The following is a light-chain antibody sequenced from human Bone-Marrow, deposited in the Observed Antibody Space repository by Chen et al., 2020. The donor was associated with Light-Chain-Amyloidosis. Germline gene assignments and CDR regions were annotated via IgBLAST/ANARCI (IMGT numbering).Light chain of an antibody. CDR2: RDT. CDR1: DLPTKY. Sequence: SYELTQPPSVSVSPGQTARITCSGDDLPTKYAYWYQQKPGQAPVLVIHRDTGRPSGISERVSGSSSGTTATLTLSGVQADDEADYHCQSADSSGTYEVIFGGGTKLTVL. CDR3: QSADSSGTYEVI. V-gene: IGLV3-25*03. J-gene: IGLJ2*01.